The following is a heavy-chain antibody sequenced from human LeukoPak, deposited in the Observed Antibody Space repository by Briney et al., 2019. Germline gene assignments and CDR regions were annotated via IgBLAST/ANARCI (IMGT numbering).Heavy chain of an antibody. CDR2: INHSGSI. CDR1: GGSFSGYY. V-gene: IGHV4-34*01. Sequence: PSETLSLTCAVYGGSFSGYYWSWIRQPPGKGLEWIGEINHSGSINYNPSLKSRVTISVDTSKNQFSLKLSSVTAADTAVYYCARGSGWYRSYYFDYWGQGTLVTVSS. J-gene: IGHJ4*02. D-gene: IGHD6-19*01. CDR3: ARGSGWYRSYYFDY.